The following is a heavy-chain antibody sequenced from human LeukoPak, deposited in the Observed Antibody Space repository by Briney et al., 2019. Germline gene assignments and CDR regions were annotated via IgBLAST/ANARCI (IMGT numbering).Heavy chain of an antibody. CDR3: ARQVYGRWLSPDSG. Sequence: GGSLRLSCVASGFTFSGFAMIWVRQAPGKGLKWVSAISGSRSHTLYADSVRGRFTISRDTSRNTVYLKMNSLTVEDTAVYYCARQVYGRWLSPDSGWGQETLVTVSS. CDR2: ISGSRSHT. J-gene: IGHJ4*02. V-gene: IGHV3-23*01. D-gene: IGHD6-19*01. CDR1: GFTFSGFA.